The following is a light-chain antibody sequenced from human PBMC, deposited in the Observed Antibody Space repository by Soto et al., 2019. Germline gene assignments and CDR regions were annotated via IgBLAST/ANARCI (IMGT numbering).Light chain of an antibody. CDR1: SSDIGGYNY. J-gene: IGLJ2*01. CDR2: DVS. V-gene: IGLV2-11*01. Sequence: QSVLTQPRSVSWSPGQSVTISCTGSSSDIGGYNYVSWYQQHPGKAPKFVIYDVSKRPSGVPDRFSGSKSGNTASLTISGLQTEDEADYYCCSYAHSYVISGEGT. CDR3: CSYAHSYVI.